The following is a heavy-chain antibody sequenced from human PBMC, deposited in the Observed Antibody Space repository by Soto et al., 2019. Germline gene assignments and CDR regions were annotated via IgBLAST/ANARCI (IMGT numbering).Heavy chain of an antibody. CDR1: GYTFTSYG. D-gene: IGHD3-22*01. CDR3: ARFYYYGSSPTYYYYGMDV. CDR2: ISAYNGNT. V-gene: IGHV1-18*04. Sequence: ASVKVSCKASGYTFTSYGISWVRQAPGQGLEWMGWISAYNGNTNYAQKLQGRVTMTTDTSTSTAYMELRSLRSDDTAVYYCARFYYYGSSPTYYYYGMDVWGQGTTVTVSS. J-gene: IGHJ6*02.